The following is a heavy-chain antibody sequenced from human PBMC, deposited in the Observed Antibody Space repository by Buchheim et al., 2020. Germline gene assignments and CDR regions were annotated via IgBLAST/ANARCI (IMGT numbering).Heavy chain of an antibody. CDR3: ARDCNFGVVPGGSWFDP. D-gene: IGHD3-3*01. V-gene: IGHV1-69*06. Sequence: QVQLVQSGAEVKKPGSSVKVSCKASGGIFSSYAISWVRQAPGQGLEWMGGIIPIFGTANYAQKFQGRVTITADKSTSTAYMELSSLRSEDTAVYYCARDCNFGVVPGGSWFDPWGQGTL. CDR2: IIPIFGTA. CDR1: GGIFSSYA. J-gene: IGHJ5*02.